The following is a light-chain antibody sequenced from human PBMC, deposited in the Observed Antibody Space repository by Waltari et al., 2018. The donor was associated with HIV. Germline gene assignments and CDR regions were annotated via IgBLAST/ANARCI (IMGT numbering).Light chain of an antibody. CDR1: QSVSSK. V-gene: IGKV3D-15*01. J-gene: IGKJ5*01. CDR2: GAS. CDR3: QQYNKWPLT. Sequence: EIVMTQSPATLSVSPGERATLSCRASQSVSSKLAWYQQKPGQAPRLLIYGASTRATGIPARFSGSGSGTEFTLTISSLQSEDFAVYHCQQYNKWPLTFGQGARLEIK.